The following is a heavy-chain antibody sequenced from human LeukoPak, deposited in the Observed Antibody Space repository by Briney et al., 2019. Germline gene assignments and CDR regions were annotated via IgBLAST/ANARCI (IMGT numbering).Heavy chain of an antibody. CDR3: ARAEMAAADAAFDY. V-gene: IGHV3-48*01. CDR1: GFTFSSYS. CDR2: ISSSSSTI. Sequence: GGSLRLSCAASGFTFSSYSMNWVRQAPGKGLEWVSYISSSSSTIYYADSVKGRFTISRDNAKNSLYLQMNSLRAEDTAVYYCARAEMAAADAAFDYWGQGTLVTVSS. D-gene: IGHD6-13*01. J-gene: IGHJ4*02.